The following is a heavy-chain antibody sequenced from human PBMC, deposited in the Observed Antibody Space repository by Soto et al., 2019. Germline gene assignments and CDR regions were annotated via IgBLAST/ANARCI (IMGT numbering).Heavy chain of an antibody. CDR1: GYSLATYW. CDR2: IDPSDSYI. CDR3: ARLGDCSGGSCFSRYYYHGMDV. V-gene: IGHV5-10-1*01. D-gene: IGHD2-15*01. Sequence: GESLKISCKSSGYSLATYWITWVRQMPGKGLEWRGRIDPSDSYINYSPSFQGRVTISADKSLNTAYLQWSSLEASDTAMYYCARLGDCSGGSCFSRYYYHGMDVWGQGTTVTVSS. J-gene: IGHJ6*02.